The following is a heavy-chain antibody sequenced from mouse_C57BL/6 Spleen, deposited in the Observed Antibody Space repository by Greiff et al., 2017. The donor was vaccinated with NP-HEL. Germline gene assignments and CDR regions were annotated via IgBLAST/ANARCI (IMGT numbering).Heavy chain of an antibody. CDR3: ARGGDYPRPPGRAWFAY. D-gene: IGHD2-4*01. CDR2: IYPGSGST. Sequence: QVQLQQPGAELVKPGASVKMSCKASGYTFTSYWITWVKQRPGQGLEWIGDIYPGSGSTNYNEKFKSKATLTVDTSSSTAYMQLSSLTSEDSAVYYCARGGDYPRPPGRAWFAYWGQGTLVTVSA. V-gene: IGHV1-55*01. CDR1: GYTFTSYW. J-gene: IGHJ3*01.